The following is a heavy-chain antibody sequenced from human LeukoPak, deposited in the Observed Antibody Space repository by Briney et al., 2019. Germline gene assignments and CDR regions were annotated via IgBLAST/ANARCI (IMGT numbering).Heavy chain of an antibody. D-gene: IGHD6-13*01. J-gene: IGHJ4*02. CDR3: ARDKMQQSTEGSNFDH. Sequence: GGSLRLSCAASGFTFSSYAMHWVRQAPGKGLEWVAVISYDGSNKYYADSVKGRFTISRDNSKNTLYLQMNSLRVEDTAVYYCARDKMQQSTEGSNFDHWGQGTLVTVSS. CDR2: ISYDGSNK. V-gene: IGHV3-30*04. CDR1: GFTFSSYA.